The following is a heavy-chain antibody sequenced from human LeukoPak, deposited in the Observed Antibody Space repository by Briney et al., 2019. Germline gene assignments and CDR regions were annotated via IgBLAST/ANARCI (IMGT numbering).Heavy chain of an antibody. D-gene: IGHD1-26*01. V-gene: IGHV1-18*01. CDR1: GYTFISYG. Sequence: ASVKVSCKASGYTFISYGITWVRQAPGQGLEWMGWISPYTTKTNYAQSLQGRVTMTTDTSTSTAYMELRSLGSDDTAVYYCAREGGVGPTAPPDYYSYQMDVWGKGTTVTASS. J-gene: IGHJ6*03. CDR2: ISPYTTKT. CDR3: AREGGVGPTAPPDYYSYQMDV.